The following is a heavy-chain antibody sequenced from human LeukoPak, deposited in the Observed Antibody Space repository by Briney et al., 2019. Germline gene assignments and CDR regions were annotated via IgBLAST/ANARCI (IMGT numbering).Heavy chain of an antibody. Sequence: SVKVSCKASRGTFSSYAISWVRQAPGQGLEWMGGIIPIFGTANYAQKFQGRVTITADESTSTAYMELSSLRSEDTAVYYCTRMGSSWDYYGMDVWGQGTTVTVSS. CDR1: RGTFSSYA. D-gene: IGHD6-13*01. CDR2: IIPIFGTA. V-gene: IGHV1-69*13. CDR3: TRMGSSWDYYGMDV. J-gene: IGHJ6*02.